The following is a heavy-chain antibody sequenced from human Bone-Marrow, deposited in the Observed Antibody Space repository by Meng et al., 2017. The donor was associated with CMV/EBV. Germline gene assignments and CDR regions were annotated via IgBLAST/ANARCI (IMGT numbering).Heavy chain of an antibody. CDR3: ARDGGVAGTTHTSQENYYYYYGMDV. J-gene: IGHJ6*02. D-gene: IGHD1-7*01. Sequence: SETLSLTCTVSGGSISSYYWSWIRQPPGKGLEWIGYIHYSGSSNYNPSLKSRVTILVDTSKNQFSLKLSSVTATDTAVYYCARDGGVAGTTHTSQENYYYYYGMDVWGQGTTVTVSS. V-gene: IGHV4-59*01. CDR1: GGSISSYY. CDR2: IHYSGSS.